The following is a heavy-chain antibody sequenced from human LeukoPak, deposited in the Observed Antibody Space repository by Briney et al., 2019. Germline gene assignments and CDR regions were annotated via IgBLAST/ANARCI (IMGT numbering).Heavy chain of an antibody. Sequence: PSETLSLTCAVYGGSFSGYYWTWIRQPAGKGLEWIGRIYTSGSTNYNPSLKSRVTMSVDPSKNQFSLKLSSVTAADTAGYYCVGDDTGFHPGPQGTLVTVSS. J-gene: IGHJ5*02. CDR1: GGSFSGYY. CDR2: IYTSGST. V-gene: IGHV4-4*07. CDR3: VGDDTGFHP.